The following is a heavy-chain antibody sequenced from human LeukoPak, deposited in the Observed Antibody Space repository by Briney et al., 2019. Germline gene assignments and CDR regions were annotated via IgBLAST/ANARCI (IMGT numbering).Heavy chain of an antibody. Sequence: SETLSLTFTVSGYSISSGYYWGWIRQPPGKGLEWIGSIYHSGSTYYNPSLKSRVTISVDTSKNQFSLKLSSVTAADTAVYYCARLAAAGYYFDYWGQGTLVTVSS. J-gene: IGHJ4*02. CDR2: IYHSGST. D-gene: IGHD6-13*01. CDR1: GYSISSGYY. CDR3: ARLAAAGYYFDY. V-gene: IGHV4-38-2*02.